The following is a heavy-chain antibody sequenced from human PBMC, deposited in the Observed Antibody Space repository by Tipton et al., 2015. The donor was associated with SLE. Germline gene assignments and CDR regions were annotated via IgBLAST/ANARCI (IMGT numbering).Heavy chain of an antibody. CDR1: GDSFSNYY. Sequence: TLSLTCTVSGDSFSNYYWSWIRQPPGKGLEWIGSISYSGITYYNPSLKSRVTISVDTSKNHFSLKLSSVTAADTAVYYCARESDYSGQDAFDIWGQGTMVTVSS. V-gene: IGHV4-39*07. D-gene: IGHD1-26*01. J-gene: IGHJ3*02. CDR3: ARESDYSGQDAFDI. CDR2: ISYSGIT.